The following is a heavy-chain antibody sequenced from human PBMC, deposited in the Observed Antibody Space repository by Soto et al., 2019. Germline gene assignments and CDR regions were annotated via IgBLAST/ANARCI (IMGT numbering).Heavy chain of an antibody. J-gene: IGHJ4*02. CDR2: IYTGGNT. Sequence: EVQLVESGGGLVQPGGSLRLSCAASGFTVSSSYLSWVRQAPGKGLEWVSYIYTGGNTYYADSVKGRFSISRDNSQNTLFLQLNSLRAEDTAVYYCAKGGEFCTGGGCYPGSFDYWGQGTLVTVSS. V-gene: IGHV3-66*01. CDR3: AKGGEFCTGGGCYPGSFDY. CDR1: GFTVSSSY. D-gene: IGHD2-15*01.